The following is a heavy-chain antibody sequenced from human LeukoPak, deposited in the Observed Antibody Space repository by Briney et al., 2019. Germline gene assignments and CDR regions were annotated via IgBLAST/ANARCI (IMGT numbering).Heavy chain of an antibody. CDR1: GFTFSSYG. V-gene: IGHV3-48*01. CDR3: ARVGSYGMDV. CDR2: ISTSSNTI. Sequence: PGGSLRLSCAASGFTFSSYGMNWVRQAPGKGLEWVSYISTSSNTIYYADSVKGRFTISRDNAKNSLYLQMNDLRAEDTAVYYCARVGSYGMDVWGQGTTVTVSS. J-gene: IGHJ6*02. D-gene: IGHD3-10*01.